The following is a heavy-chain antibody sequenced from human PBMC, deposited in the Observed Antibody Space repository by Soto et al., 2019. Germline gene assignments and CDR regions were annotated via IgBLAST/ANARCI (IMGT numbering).Heavy chain of an antibody. Sequence: SETLSLTCTVSGGSISSSSYYWGWIRQPPGKGLEWIGSIYYSGSTYYNPSLKSRVTISVDTSKNQFSLKLSSVTAADTAVYYCARPISTVIAAAGRYYWFDPWGQGTLVTVSS. D-gene: IGHD6-13*01. J-gene: IGHJ5*02. V-gene: IGHV4-39*01. CDR3: ARPISTVIAAAGRYYWFDP. CDR1: GGSISSSSYY. CDR2: IYYSGST.